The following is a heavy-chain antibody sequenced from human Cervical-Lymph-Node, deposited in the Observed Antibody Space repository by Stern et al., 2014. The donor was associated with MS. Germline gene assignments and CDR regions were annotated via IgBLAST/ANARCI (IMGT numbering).Heavy chain of an antibody. J-gene: IGHJ4*02. V-gene: IGHV4-4*07. D-gene: IGHD5-18*01. Sequence: QVLLQESGPGLVKPSETLSLTCTVSGGSITSQYWSWIRQPAGKGLEWIGRIYTSGSTNYNPSLESRVTMSVDTSKNQISLNLTSVTAADTAVYYCAREASYSYDLGYWGQGTLVTVSS. CDR1: GGSITSQY. CDR3: AREASYSYDLGY. CDR2: IYTSGST.